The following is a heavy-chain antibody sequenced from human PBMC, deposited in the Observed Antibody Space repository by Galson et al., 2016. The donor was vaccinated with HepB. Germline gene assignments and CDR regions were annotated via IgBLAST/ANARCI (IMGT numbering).Heavy chain of an antibody. CDR1: GYTFTNYY. J-gene: IGHJ3*02. D-gene: IGHD3-22*01. CDR2: INPSGGST. Sequence: VKVSCKASGYTFTNYYMHWVRQAPGLGLEWMEIINPSGGSTTYAQKFQGRLTVTRDTSTSTVYMELSSLRSEDTAVYYCARLHYYVSSGYYDAFDIWGQGTMVTVSS. CDR3: ARLHYYVSSGYYDAFDI. V-gene: IGHV1-46*01.